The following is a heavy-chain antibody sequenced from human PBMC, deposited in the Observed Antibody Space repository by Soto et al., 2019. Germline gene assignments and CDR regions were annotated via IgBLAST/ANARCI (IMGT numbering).Heavy chain of an antibody. CDR1: GYSFTSYW. CDR3: ATQGLTTYYFGY. V-gene: IGHV5-10-1*01. Sequence: GESLKISCKGSGYSFTSYWISWVRQMPGKGLEWMGRIDPSDSYTNYSPSFQGHVTISADKSITTAYLQWRSLEASDTATYYCATQGLTTYYFGYWGQGTLVTVSS. CDR2: IDPSDSYT. J-gene: IGHJ4*02.